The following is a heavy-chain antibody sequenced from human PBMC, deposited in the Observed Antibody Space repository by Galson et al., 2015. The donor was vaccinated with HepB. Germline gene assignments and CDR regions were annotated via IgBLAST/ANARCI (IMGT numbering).Heavy chain of an antibody. CDR2: ISYDGSNK. J-gene: IGHJ4*02. V-gene: IGHV3-30-3*01. D-gene: IGHD2-15*01. CDR3: ARGILYFDY. CDR1: GFTFSSYA. Sequence: SLRLSCAASGFTFSSYAMHWVRQAPGKGLEWVAVISYDGSNKYYADSVKGRFTISRDNSKNTLYLQMNSLRAEDTAVYYCARGILYFDYWGQGTLVTVSS.